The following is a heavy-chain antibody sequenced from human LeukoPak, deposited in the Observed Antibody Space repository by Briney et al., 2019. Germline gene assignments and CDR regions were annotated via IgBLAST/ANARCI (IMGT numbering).Heavy chain of an antibody. CDR3: ARDRSYDFWSGPIPPYGMDV. Sequence: ASVKVSCKASGYTFTSYDINWVRQATGQGLEWMGWMNPNSGNTGYAQKFQGRVTMTRNTSISTAYMELSSLRSEDTAVYYCARDRSYDFWSGPIPPYGMDVWGQGTTVTVSS. CDR2: MNPNSGNT. CDR1: GYTFTSYD. D-gene: IGHD3-3*01. V-gene: IGHV1-8*01. J-gene: IGHJ6*02.